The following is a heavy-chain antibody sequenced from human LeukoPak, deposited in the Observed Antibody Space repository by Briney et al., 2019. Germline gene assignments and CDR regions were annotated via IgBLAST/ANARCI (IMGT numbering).Heavy chain of an antibody. CDR1: GYTFTSYD. Sequence: GASVTVSCKASGYTFTSYDINWVRQATGQGLEWMGWMNTNSGKTGYAQNFQCRVDMTRNNTIRTTYMELSCLRSEDTAVYYCARGPRKMVRGVVNWFDPWGQGTLVTVSS. V-gene: IGHV1-8*01. CDR2: MNTNSGKT. CDR3: ARGPRKMVRGVVNWFDP. D-gene: IGHD3-10*01. J-gene: IGHJ5*02.